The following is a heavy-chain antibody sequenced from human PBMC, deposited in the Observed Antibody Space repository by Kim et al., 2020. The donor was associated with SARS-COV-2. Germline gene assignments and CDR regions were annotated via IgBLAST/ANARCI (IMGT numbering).Heavy chain of an antibody. CDR2: ISAYNGNT. Sequence: ASVKVSCKASGYTFTSYGISWVRQAPGQGLEWMGWISAYNGNTNYAQKLQGRVTMTTDTSTSTAYMELRSLRSDDTAVYYCARDSGLRALRWFGELVDVWGQGTTVTVSS. CDR1: GYTFTSYG. V-gene: IGHV1-18*04. D-gene: IGHD3-10*01. CDR3: ARDSGLRALRWFGELVDV. J-gene: IGHJ6*02.